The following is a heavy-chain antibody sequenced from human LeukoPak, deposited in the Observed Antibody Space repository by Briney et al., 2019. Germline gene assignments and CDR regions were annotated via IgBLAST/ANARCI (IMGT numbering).Heavy chain of an antibody. J-gene: IGHJ4*02. Sequence: PSETLSLTCSVSGASVSDGNYYWSWIRPPPGKGLEWIGYMFYSESTKYNPSLKSRVTISVDKSKNQFSLKLSSVTAADTAVYFCARQLRGEAVAGHLQPFDYWGQGTLVTVSS. V-gene: IGHV4-61*01. D-gene: IGHD6-19*01. CDR1: GASVSDGNYY. CDR3: ARQLRGEAVAGHLQPFDY. CDR2: MFYSEST.